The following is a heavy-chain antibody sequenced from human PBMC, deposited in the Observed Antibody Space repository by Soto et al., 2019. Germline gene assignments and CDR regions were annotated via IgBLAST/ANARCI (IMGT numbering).Heavy chain of an antibody. CDR1: GGSISSGGYS. Sequence: QLQLQESGSGLVKPSQTLSLTCAVSGGSISSGGYSWSWIRQPPGKGLEWIGYIYHSGSTYYNPSLKSRVTISVDRSKNQFSLTLSSVTAADTAVYSCARDDVVAQKFDYWGQGTLVTVSS. V-gene: IGHV4-30-2*01. CDR3: ARDDVVAQKFDY. D-gene: IGHD2-15*01. J-gene: IGHJ4*02. CDR2: IYHSGST.